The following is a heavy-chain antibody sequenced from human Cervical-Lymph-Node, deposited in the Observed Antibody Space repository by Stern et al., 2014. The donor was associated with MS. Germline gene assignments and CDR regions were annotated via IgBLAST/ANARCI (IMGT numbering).Heavy chain of an antibody. D-gene: IGHD1-14*01. CDR2: IYPGGSET. V-gene: IGHV5-51*01. CDR1: GFKFSIYW. CDR3: ARQTTAWASDV. Sequence: VQLVQSGAELIRPGASLQISCTGSGFKFSIYWIAWVRLMPGKGLEWMGIIYPGGSETRYRPDFPGPVSMSSDKSTSTAYLQWSSLNASDTAMYFCARQTTAWASDVWGQGTLVTVSS. J-gene: IGHJ4*02.